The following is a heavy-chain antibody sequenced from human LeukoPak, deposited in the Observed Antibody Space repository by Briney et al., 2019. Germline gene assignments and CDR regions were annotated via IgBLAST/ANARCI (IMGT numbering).Heavy chain of an antibody. CDR1: RFCFSDYD. CDR3: AEDTVGAVDY. CDR2: IRSDGNNK. Sequence: PGGSLRLSCAASRFCFSDYDMHWVRQAPGKGLEWLALIRSDGNNKYYIDSVKGRFAISRDNSKTTLHLQMNSLRVEDTAVYYCAEDTVGAVDYWGQGTLVTVSS. J-gene: IGHJ4*02. V-gene: IGHV3-30*02. D-gene: IGHD1-26*01.